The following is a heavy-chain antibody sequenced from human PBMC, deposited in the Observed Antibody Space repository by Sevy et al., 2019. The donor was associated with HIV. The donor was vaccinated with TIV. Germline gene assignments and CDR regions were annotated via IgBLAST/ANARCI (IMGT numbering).Heavy chain of an antibody. CDR3: ARGQYYDSSAYYYGGYYFDY. CDR2: IYYSGST. Sequence: SETLSLTCTVSGGSISSYYWSWIRQPPGKGLEWIGYIYYSGSTNCSPSLQSRVTISVDTSKNQFSLKLSSVTAADTAVYFCARGQYYDSSAYYYGGYYFDYWGQGTLVTVSS. D-gene: IGHD3-22*01. J-gene: IGHJ4*02. V-gene: IGHV4-59*01. CDR1: GGSISSYY.